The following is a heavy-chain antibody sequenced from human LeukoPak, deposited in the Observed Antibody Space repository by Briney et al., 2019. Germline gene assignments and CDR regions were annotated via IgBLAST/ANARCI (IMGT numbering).Heavy chain of an antibody. J-gene: IGHJ3*02. D-gene: IGHD5-24*01. V-gene: IGHV3-74*01. CDR1: GFTFSSYW. Sequence: GGSLRLFCAASGFTFSSYWMHWVRQAPGKGLVWVSRINSDGSSTSYADSVKGRFTISRDNAKNTLYLQMNSLRAEDTAVYYCVRERWLPNDAFDIWGQRTIVTVSS. CDR3: VRERWLPNDAFDI. CDR2: INSDGSST.